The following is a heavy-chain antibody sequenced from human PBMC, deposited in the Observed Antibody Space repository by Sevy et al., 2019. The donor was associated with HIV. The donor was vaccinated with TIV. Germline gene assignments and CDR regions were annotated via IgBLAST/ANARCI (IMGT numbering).Heavy chain of an antibody. CDR1: GFTFNTHA. V-gene: IGHV3-23*01. CDR3: AKALNPALESMLQVNLRTLKGFDV. J-gene: IGHJ3*01. D-gene: IGHD2-8*01. CDR2: ISGPGYNT. Sequence: GGSLRLSCVASGFTFNTHAMNWVRQAPGKGLEWVSTISGPGYNTYYADSVKGRFTISRDNSQNTLHLQMNSLRADDTAVYYCAKALNPALESMLQVNLRTLKGFDVWGQGTMVTVSS.